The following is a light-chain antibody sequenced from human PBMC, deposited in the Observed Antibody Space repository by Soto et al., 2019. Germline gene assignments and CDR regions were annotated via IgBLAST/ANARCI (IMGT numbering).Light chain of an antibody. CDR2: DVS. CDR1: SSDVGGYNY. J-gene: IGLJ1*01. CDR3: CSDAGSYSYV. V-gene: IGLV2-11*01. Sequence: QSALTQPRSVSGSPGQSVTISCTGTSSDVGGYNYVSWYQQHPGKAPKLMIYDVSKRPSGVPDRFSGSKSGNTASLTISGLHAEDEAAYFCCSDAGSYSYVFGPGTKLTVL.